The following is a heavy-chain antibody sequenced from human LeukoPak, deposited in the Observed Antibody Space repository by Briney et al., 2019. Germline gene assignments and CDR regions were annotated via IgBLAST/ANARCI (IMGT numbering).Heavy chain of an antibody. D-gene: IGHD3-10*01. Sequence: PSQTLSLTCTVSGGSISSGSYYWSWIRQPPGKGLEWIGEINHSGSTIYNPSLKSRVTISVDTSKNQFSLKLSSVTAADTAVYYCARGGAFFDLWGRGTLVTVSS. CDR2: INHSGST. CDR1: GGSISSGSYY. V-gene: IGHV4-39*07. J-gene: IGHJ2*01. CDR3: ARGGAFFDL.